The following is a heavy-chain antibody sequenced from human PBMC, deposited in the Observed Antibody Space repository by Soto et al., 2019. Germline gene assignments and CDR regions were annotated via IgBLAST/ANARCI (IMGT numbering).Heavy chain of an antibody. CDR1: GFTFSNAW. V-gene: IGHV3-15*01. J-gene: IGHJ6*02. CDR3: TTDFVVVPAALSSYYYYGMDV. Sequence: GGSLRLSCAASGFTFSNAWMRWVRQAPGKGLEWVGRIKSKTDGGTTDYAAPVKGRFTISRDDSKNTLYLQMNSLKTEDTAVYYCTTDFVVVPAALSSYYYYGMDVWGQGTTVTVSS. D-gene: IGHD2-2*01. CDR2: IKSKTDGGTT.